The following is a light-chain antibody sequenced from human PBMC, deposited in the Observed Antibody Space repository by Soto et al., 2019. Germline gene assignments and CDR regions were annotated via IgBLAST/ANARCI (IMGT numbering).Light chain of an antibody. V-gene: IGKV1-8*01. CDR1: QGISSY. J-gene: IGKJ1*01. CDR3: QQYYSYPRT. Sequence: AKRMNNSPYSLSVYTGDRVTITCRASQGISSYLAWYQQKPGKAPKLLIYAASTLQSGVPSRFSGSGSGTDFTLTISCLQSEDFATYYCQQYYSYPRTFGQGTKVDIK. CDR2: AAS.